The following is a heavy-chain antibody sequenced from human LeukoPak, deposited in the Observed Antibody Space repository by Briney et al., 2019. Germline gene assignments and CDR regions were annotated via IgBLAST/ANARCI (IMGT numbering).Heavy chain of an antibody. Sequence: GGSQRLFCAASGFTFSTYWMLWVRESPGKGLVWVSRFNCDGSSTGYADYVKGRFTISRNNAKNSLYLQMNSLRAEDTAVYYWASLFRHSSGSDYFDYWGQGTLVTVSS. J-gene: IGHJ4*02. V-gene: IGHV3-74*01. CDR2: FNCDGSST. CDR3: ASLFRHSSGSDYFDY. CDR1: GFTFSTYW. D-gene: IGHD3-22*01.